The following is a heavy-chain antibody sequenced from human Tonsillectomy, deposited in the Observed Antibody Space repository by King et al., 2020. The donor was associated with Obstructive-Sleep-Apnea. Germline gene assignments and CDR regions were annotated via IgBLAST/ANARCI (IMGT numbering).Heavy chain of an antibody. V-gene: IGHV3-7*03. CDR1: EFTFSNYW. D-gene: IGHD3-3*01. Sequence: VQLVESGGGLVQPGGSLRLSCGGSEFTFSNYWMSWVRQAPGKGLEWLANINQDGSEKYYVDSVKGRFTISRDNAKNSVYLQMNSLKAEDTAVYYCARFDDFWSGSYYFYYGMDVWGQGTTVTVSS. CDR2: INQDGSEK. J-gene: IGHJ6*02. CDR3: ARFDDFWSGSYYFYYGMDV.